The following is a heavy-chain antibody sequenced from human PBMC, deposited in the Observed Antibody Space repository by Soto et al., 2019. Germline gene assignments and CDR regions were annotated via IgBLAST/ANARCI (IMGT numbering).Heavy chain of an antibody. J-gene: IGHJ4*02. D-gene: IGHD3-22*01. Sequence: GGSLRLSCAASGFTFSSYAMHWVRQAPGKVLEWVAVISYDGSNKYYADSVKGRFTISRDNSKNTLYLQMNSLRAEDTAVYYCARALRSSSGYYFDYWGQGTLVTVSS. CDR3: ARALRSSSGYYFDY. CDR1: GFTFSSYA. CDR2: ISYDGSNK. V-gene: IGHV3-30-3*01.